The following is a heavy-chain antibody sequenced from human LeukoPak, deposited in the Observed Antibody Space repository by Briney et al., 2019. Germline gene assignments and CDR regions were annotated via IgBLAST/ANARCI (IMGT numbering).Heavy chain of an antibody. CDR3: VQDWAWGAFAY. CDR2: IYSGGST. CDR1: GFTVSSNY. J-gene: IGHJ4*02. Sequence: GGSLRLSCAASGFTVSSNYMSWVRQAPGKGLERVSVIYSGGSTYYADSVKGRFTISRDNSKNTLYLQMNSLGAEDTAVYYCVQDWAWGAFAYWGQGTLVTVSS. D-gene: IGHD7-27*01. V-gene: IGHV3-66*01.